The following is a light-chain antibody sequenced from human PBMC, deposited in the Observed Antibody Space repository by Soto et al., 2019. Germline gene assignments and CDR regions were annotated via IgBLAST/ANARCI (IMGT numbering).Light chain of an antibody. Sequence: VVMTQSPLSMAVTLGEPASVSCRSSQGLVDNDGYSYLSWFHQRPGQSPRRLIYRISNRDSGVPDRISGSESGTDFTLKISRVEAEDVGVYYCMQGTHWPYTFGQGTHLEI. CDR2: RIS. V-gene: IGKV2-30*01. CDR3: MQGTHWPYT. CDR1: QGLVDNDGYSY. J-gene: IGKJ2*01.